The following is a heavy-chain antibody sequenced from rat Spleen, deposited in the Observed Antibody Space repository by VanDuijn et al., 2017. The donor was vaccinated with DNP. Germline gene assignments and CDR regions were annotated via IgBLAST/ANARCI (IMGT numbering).Heavy chain of an antibody. CDR3: VRWNSGHFDY. CDR1: GFDFNPYA. CDR2: IGSAAYAP. D-gene: IGHD4-3*01. Sequence: EVQLVESGGGLVQPKGSLKLSCAASGFDFNPYAMTWVRQAPAKGLEWVAYIGSAAYAPYYGDSVKGRFTISRDNAKSTLYLQMNSLRSEDMATYYCVRWNSGHFDYWGQGVMVTVSS. V-gene: IGHV5-22*01. J-gene: IGHJ2*01.